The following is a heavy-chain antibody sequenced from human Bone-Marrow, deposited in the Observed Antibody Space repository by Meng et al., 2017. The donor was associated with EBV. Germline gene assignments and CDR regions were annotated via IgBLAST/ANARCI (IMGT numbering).Heavy chain of an antibody. CDR3: ARSGDEILAGYYDY. V-gene: IGHV3-20*01. Sequence: EVQLLESGGGLVQPGGSLRLSCAASGFNFEEYGMSWVRQAPGKGLEWVSGINWNGDSTDHADSVKGRFTISRDNAKNSVHLQMSSLRVEDTAFYHCARSGDEILAGYYDYWGQGTLVTVSS. J-gene: IGHJ4*02. CDR2: INWNGDST. D-gene: IGHD3-9*01. CDR1: GFNFEEYG.